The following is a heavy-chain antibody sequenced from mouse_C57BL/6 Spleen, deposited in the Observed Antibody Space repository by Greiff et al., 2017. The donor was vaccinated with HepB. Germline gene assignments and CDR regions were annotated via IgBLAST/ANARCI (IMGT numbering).Heavy chain of an antibody. V-gene: IGHV3-3*01. CDR3: ARARNYRGYYAMDY. CDR1: GFSINSDCY. Sequence: EVQRVESGPSLVRPSQTLSLTCTVTGFSINSDCYWIWIRQFPGNKLEYIGYTFYSGITYYNPSLESRTYITRDTSKNQFSLKLSSVTTEDTATYYCARARNYRGYYAMDYWGQGTSVTVSS. D-gene: IGHD2-12*01. CDR2: TFYSGIT. J-gene: IGHJ4*01.